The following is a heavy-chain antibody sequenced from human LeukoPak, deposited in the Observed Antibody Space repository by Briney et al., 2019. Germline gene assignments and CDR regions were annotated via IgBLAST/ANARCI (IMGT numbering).Heavy chain of an antibody. Sequence: SGTLSLTWAVSGGSISSSNWWSWVRQPPGKGLEWIGEIYHSGSTNYNPSLKSRVTISVDKSKNQFSLKLSSVTAADTAVYYCARTGIAAAGTGSYYYYGMDVWGQGTTVTVSS. D-gene: IGHD6-13*01. J-gene: IGHJ6*02. CDR1: GGSISSSNW. V-gene: IGHV4-4*02. CDR3: ARTGIAAAGTGSYYYYGMDV. CDR2: IYHSGST.